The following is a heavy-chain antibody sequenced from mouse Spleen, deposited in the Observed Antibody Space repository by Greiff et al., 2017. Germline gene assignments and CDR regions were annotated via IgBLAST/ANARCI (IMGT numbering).Heavy chain of an antibody. V-gene: IGHV5-17*02. CDR3: ATYGNSFNYAMDY. Sequence: EVQLVESGGGLVQPGGSRKLSCAASGFTFSSFGMHWVRQAPEKGLEWVAYISSGSSTIYYADTVKGRFTISRDNPKNTLFLQMTSLRSEDTAMYYCATYGNSFNYAMDYWGQGTSVTVSS. D-gene: IGHD2-10*02. CDR1: GFTFSSFG. CDR2: ISSGSSTI. J-gene: IGHJ4*01.